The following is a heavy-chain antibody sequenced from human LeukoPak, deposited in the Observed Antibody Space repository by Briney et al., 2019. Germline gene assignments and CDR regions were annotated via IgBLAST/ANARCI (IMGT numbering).Heavy chain of an antibody. D-gene: IGHD2-15*01. CDR1: GFTFSNYW. J-gene: IGHJ4*02. Sequence: PGGSLRLSCAASGFTFSNYWMSWVRQAPGKGLDWVAHIKEDGSKKYYVDSVKGRFTISRDNAKSSLYLQMNSLRAEDTAVYYCARDILRGVVVVAATSDFWGQGTLVTVSS. CDR3: ARDILRGVVVVAATSDF. V-gene: IGHV3-7*01. CDR2: IKEDGSKK.